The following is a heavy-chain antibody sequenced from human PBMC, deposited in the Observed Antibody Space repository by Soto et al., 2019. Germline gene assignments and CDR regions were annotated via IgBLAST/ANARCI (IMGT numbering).Heavy chain of an antibody. CDR1: GFTLSSYF. V-gene: IGHV3-11*01. J-gene: IGHJ4*02. Sequence: GGSLRLSCAASGFTLSSYFMSWVRQAPGKGLEWVSYISSSGSSIYYADSVKGRFTISRDNAKNSLYLQMNSLRAEDTAVYYCARSVCSGGSCYSGHFAYWGQGTQVTVSS. D-gene: IGHD2-15*01. CDR3: ARSVCSGGSCYSGHFAY. CDR2: ISSSGSSI.